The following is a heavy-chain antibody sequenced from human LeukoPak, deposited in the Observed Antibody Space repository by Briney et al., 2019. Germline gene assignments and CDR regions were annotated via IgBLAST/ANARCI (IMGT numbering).Heavy chain of an antibody. CDR2: INHSGST. D-gene: IGHD2-2*01. CDR1: GGSFRGYY. J-gene: IGHJ4*02. Sequence: PSETLSLTCAVYGGSFRGYYWSWIRQPPGKGLEWIGEINHSGSTNYNPSLKSRVTISVDTSKNQFSLKLSSVTAADTAVYYCARAPGDASSTSCYVMDYWGQGTLVTVSS. CDR3: ARAPGDASSTSCYVMDY. V-gene: IGHV4-34*01.